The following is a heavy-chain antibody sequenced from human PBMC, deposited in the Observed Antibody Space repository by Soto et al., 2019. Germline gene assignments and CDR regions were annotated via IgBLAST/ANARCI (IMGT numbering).Heavy chain of an antibody. V-gene: IGHV1-69*13. CDR2: IIPIFGTA. CDR1: GYTFTSYG. J-gene: IGHJ5*02. Sequence: ASVKVSCKASGYTFTSYGISWVRQAPGQGLEWMGGIIPIFGTANYAQKFQGRVTITADESTSTAYMELSSLRSEDTAVYYCAGGIAAAGPEYNWFDPWGQGTLVTVS. CDR3: AGGIAAAGPEYNWFDP. D-gene: IGHD6-13*01.